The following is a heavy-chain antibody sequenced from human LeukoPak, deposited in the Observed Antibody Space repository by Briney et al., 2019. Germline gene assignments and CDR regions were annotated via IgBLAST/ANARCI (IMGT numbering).Heavy chain of an antibody. J-gene: IGHJ5*02. CDR3: SGDDSASYFRFDP. Sequence: PGRSLRLSCTTSGFTFGDHALSWFRQAPGKGLEWVGFIRKTAYGGTTEYAASVKGRFTISRDDSKSIAYLQMNSLKTEDTAVYYCSGDDSASYFRFDPWGRGTLVTVSS. CDR1: GFTFGDHA. D-gene: IGHD3-10*01. V-gene: IGHV3-49*03. CDR2: IRKTAYGGTT.